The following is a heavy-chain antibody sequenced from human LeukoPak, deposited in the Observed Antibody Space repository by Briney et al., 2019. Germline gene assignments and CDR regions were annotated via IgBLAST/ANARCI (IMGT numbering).Heavy chain of an antibody. Sequence: PGGSLRLSCAASGFTFSSYGMHWVRQAPGKGLEWVSAISGNGRDTYYTDSVKGRFTISRDNSKNTLYLQMHSLRAEDTAIYYCARAAAVCSSTSCYGHYWSQGTLVTVSS. CDR3: ARAAAVCSSTSCYGHY. J-gene: IGHJ4*02. D-gene: IGHD2-2*01. CDR1: GFTFSSYG. V-gene: IGHV3-23*01. CDR2: ISGNGRDT.